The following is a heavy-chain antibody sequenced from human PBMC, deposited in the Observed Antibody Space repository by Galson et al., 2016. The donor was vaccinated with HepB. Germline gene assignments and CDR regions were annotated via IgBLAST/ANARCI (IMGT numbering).Heavy chain of an antibody. J-gene: IGHJ6*02. V-gene: IGHV3-48*02. D-gene: IGHD2-2*01. CDR1: GFTFSSYS. CDR3: ARVCRRGSTSCYLYYYGMDV. Sequence: SLRLSCAASGFTFSSYSMNWVRQAPGKGLEWVSYISSSSSTIHYADSAKGRFTISRDNAKNSLSLQMNSLRDEDTAVYYCARVCRRGSTSCYLYYYGMDVWGQGTTVTVSS. CDR2: ISSSSSTI.